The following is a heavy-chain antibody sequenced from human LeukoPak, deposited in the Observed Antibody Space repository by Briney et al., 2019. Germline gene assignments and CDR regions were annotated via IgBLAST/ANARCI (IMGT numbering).Heavy chain of an antibody. CDR3: ARVLHDYVWGSYRYPFDY. J-gene: IGHJ4*02. CDR2: IYYGGST. CDR1: GGSISSGGYY. V-gene: IGHV4-31*03. D-gene: IGHD3-16*02. Sequence: SQTLSLTCTVSGGSISSGGYYWSWIRQHPGKGLEWIGYIYYGGSTYYNPSLKSRVTISVDTSKNQFSLKLSSVTAADAAVYYCARVLHDYVWGSYRYPFDYWGQGTLVTVSS.